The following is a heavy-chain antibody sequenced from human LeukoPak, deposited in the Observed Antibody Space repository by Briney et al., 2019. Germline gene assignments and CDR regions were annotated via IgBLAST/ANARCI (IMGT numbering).Heavy chain of an antibody. CDR3: ARGPTYYYDSSGYYYDDY. CDR2: IYSGGST. CDR1: GFTVSSNY. J-gene: IGHJ4*02. V-gene: IGHV3-53*01. Sequence: PGGSLRLSCAASGFTVSSNYVSWVRQAPGKGLEWVSVIYSGGSTYYADSVKGRFTISRDNSKNTLYLQMNSLRAEDTAVYYCARGPTYYYDSSGYYYDDYWGQGTLVTVSS. D-gene: IGHD3-22*01.